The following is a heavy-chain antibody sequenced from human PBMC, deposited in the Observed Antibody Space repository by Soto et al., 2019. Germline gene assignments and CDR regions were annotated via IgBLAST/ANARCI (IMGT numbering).Heavy chain of an antibody. CDR2: IIPLLGRT. CDR3: ARDPRSITGTTSSEDFQH. Sequence: QAQLMQSGAEVKKPGSSVKVSCKASGGTFSGYAINWVRQAPGQGLEWMGGIIPLLGRTDYGQTFQGRITIAADESTGTAYMDLRCLRSEDTAVYDCARDPRSITGTTSSEDFQHWGQGTLVSVSS. V-gene: IGHV1-69*01. J-gene: IGHJ1*01. CDR1: GGTFSGYA. D-gene: IGHD1-20*01.